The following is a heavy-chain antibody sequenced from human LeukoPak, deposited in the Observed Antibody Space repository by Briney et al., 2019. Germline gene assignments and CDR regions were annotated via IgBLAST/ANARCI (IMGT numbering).Heavy chain of an antibody. CDR1: GGSFSGYY. V-gene: IGHV4-34*01. J-gene: IGHJ4*02. CDR3: AREGPSPFDY. CDR2: INHSGST. Sequence: KTSETLSLTCAVYGGSFSGYYWSWSRQPPGKGLEWIGEINHSGSTNYNPSLKSRVTISVDTSKNQFSLKLSSVTAADTAVYYCAREGPSPFDYWGQGTLVTVSS.